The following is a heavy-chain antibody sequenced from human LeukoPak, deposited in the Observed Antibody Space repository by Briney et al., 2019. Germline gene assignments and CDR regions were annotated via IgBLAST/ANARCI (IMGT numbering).Heavy chain of an antibody. CDR2: VSQSGGA. Sequence: SETLSLTCAVSGGSFSGYHWSWIRQTPGKGLEWIGEVSQSGGASYNPSLKSRVTISVETSKSHFSLKLNSVTAADTAMYYCAGSYGGNAVGPFDIWGQGTTVIVSS. CDR3: AGSYGGNAVGPFDI. D-gene: IGHD4-23*01. V-gene: IGHV4-34*01. J-gene: IGHJ3*02. CDR1: GGSFSGYH.